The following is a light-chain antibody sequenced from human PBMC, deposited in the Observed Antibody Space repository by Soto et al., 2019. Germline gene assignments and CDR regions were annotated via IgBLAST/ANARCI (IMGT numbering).Light chain of an antibody. V-gene: IGKV3-15*01. CDR2: AAS. CDR3: QQSNNWWT. J-gene: IGKJ1*01. CDR1: QSVSSN. Sequence: IVMTQSPATLSVSPGERATLSCRASQSVSSNLAWYQQKPGQAPRLLIYAASTRATGIPARFSGSGSGTEFTLTISSLQSEDFAVYYCQQSNNWWTFGQGTRWKSN.